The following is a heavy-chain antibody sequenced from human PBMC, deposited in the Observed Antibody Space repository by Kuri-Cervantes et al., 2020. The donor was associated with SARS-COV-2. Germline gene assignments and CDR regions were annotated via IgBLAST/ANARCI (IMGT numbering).Heavy chain of an antibody. D-gene: IGHD3-3*01. V-gene: IGHV1-18*04. Sequence: ASVKVSCKASGYTFTSYGISWVRQAPGQGLEWMGWISAYNGNTNYAQKLQGRVTMTTDTSTSTAYMERRSLRSDDTAVYYCARDVLRFLEWLDYYYYYGMDVWGQGTTVTVSS. CDR3: ARDVLRFLEWLDYYYYYGMDV. J-gene: IGHJ6*02. CDR2: ISAYNGNT. CDR1: GYTFTSYG.